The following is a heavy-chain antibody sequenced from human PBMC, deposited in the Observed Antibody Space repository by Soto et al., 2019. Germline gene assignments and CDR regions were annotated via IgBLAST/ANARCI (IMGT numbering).Heavy chain of an antibody. CDR1: GGSFSGYY. D-gene: IGHD3-16*01. J-gene: IGHJ5*02. CDR2: INHSGST. CDR3: ARGGSIMITFGVVTLHPHWFDP. Sequence: SETLSLTCAVYGGSFSGYYWSWIRQPPGKGLEWIGEINHSGSTNYNPSLKSRVTISVDTSKNQFSLKLSSVTAADTAVYYCARGGSIMITFGVVTLHPHWFDPWGQGTLVTVSS. V-gene: IGHV4-34*01.